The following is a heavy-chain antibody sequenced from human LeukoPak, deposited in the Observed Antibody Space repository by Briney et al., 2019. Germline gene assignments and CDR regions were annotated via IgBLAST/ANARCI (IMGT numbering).Heavy chain of an antibody. CDR1: GGTFSSYA. CDR3: ASVKIAAAGYYYMDV. CDR2: IIPIFGTA. V-gene: IGHV1-69*05. D-gene: IGHD6-13*01. J-gene: IGHJ6*03. Sequence: ASVKVSCKASGGTFSSYAISWVRQAPGQGLEWMGGIIPIFGTANYAQKFQGRVTITTDESTSTAYMELSSLRSEDTAVYYCASVKIAAAGYYYMDVWGKGTTVTVSS.